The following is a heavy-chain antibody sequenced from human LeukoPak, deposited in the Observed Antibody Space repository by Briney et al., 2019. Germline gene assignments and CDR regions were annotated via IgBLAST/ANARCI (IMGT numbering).Heavy chain of an antibody. CDR1: GFTFSSYA. J-gene: IGHJ5*02. V-gene: IGHV3-9*01. Sequence: GGSLRLSCAASGFTFSSYAMHWVRQAPGKGLEWVSGISWNSGSIGYADSVKGRFTISRDNAKNSLYLQMNSLRAEDTALYYCAKATEGIWFDPWGQGTLVTVSS. CDR2: ISWNSGSI. CDR3: AKATEGIWFDP. D-gene: IGHD1-14*01.